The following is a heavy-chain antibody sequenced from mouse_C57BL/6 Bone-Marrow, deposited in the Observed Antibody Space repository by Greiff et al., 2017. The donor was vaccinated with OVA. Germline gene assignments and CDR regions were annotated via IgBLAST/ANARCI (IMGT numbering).Heavy chain of an antibody. V-gene: IGHV1-15*01. D-gene: IGHD6-5*01. J-gene: IGHJ4*01. CDR3: TRWGLFYAMDY. CDR1: GYTFTDYE. CDR2: IDPETGGT. Sequence: QVQLQQSGAELVRPGASVTLSCKASGYTFTDYEMHWVKQTPVHGLEWIGAIDPETGGTAYNQKFKGKAILTADKSSSTAYMELRSLTSEDSAVYYCTRWGLFYAMDYWGQGTSVTVSS.